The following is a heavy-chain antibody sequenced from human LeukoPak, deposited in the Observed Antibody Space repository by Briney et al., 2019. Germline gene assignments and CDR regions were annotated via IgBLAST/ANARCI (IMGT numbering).Heavy chain of an antibody. Sequence: PGRSLRLACAASGFTFSSYAMHWVRQAPGKGLEWVAVISYDGSNKYYADSVKDRFTISRDNSKNTLYLQMTGLRAEDTAVYYCARDPDFSGWGYFDYWGQGTLVTVSS. CDR2: ISYDGSNK. D-gene: IGHD6-19*01. CDR3: ARDPDFSGWGYFDY. J-gene: IGHJ4*02. V-gene: IGHV3-30-3*01. CDR1: GFTFSSYA.